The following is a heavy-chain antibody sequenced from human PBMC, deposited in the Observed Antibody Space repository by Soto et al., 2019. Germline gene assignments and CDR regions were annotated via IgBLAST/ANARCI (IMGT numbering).Heavy chain of an antibody. D-gene: IGHD2-15*01. CDR1: GGTFSSYT. CDR3: ARDQPPGVVAASWGWFDP. J-gene: IGHJ5*02. Sequence: QVQLVQSGAEVKKPGSSVKVSCKASGGTFSSYTISWVRQAPGQGLEWMGRIIPILGIANYAQKVQGRVTITADKNTTTADKEQSSMRSEDKAVYYCARDQPPGVVAASWGWFDPWGQGTLVTVSS. CDR2: IIPILGIA. V-gene: IGHV1-69*08.